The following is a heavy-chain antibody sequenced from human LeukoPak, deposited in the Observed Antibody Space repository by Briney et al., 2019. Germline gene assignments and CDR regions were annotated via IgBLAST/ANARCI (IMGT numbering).Heavy chain of an antibody. CDR3: ARDQEGGYYGSGSYRSYNWFDP. CDR2: IYYSGST. Sequence: SETLSLTCTVSGGSISSTSYYWGWIRQPPGKGLEWIGSIYYSGSTYYNPSLKSRLTISVDTSKNQFSLKLSSVTAADTAVYYCARDQEGGYYGSGSYRSYNWFDPWGQGTLVTVSS. CDR1: GGSISSTSYY. D-gene: IGHD3-10*01. V-gene: IGHV4-39*07. J-gene: IGHJ5*02.